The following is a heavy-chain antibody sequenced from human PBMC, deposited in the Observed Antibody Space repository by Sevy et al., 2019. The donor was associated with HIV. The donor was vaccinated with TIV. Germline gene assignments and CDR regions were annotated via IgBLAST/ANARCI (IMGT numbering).Heavy chain of an antibody. CDR1: GFNFRIYA. CDR2: ISYDGSGK. CDR3: ATGRQGATYGY. V-gene: IGHV3-30*03. D-gene: IGHD1-26*01. Sequence: GGSLRLSCAASGFNFRIYAMHWVRQAPGKGLEWVAVISYDGSGKVYAESVQGRFTISRDNSKNMVFLQLNSLRGDDTAVYYCATGRQGATYGYWGQGTPVTVSS. J-gene: IGHJ4*02.